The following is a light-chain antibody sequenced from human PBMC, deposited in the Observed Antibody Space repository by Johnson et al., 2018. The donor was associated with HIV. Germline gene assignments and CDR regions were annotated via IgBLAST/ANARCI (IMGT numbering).Light chain of an antibody. CDR2: DNN. J-gene: IGLJ1*01. CDR3: GTWDNSLSTGGV. V-gene: IGLV1-51*01. Sequence: QSVLTQPPSVSAAPGQKVTISCSGSSSNIGNSYVSWYQQLPGTAPKLLIYDNNTRPSGIPDRFSGSKSGTSATLGITGLQTGDEADYYCGTWDNSLSTGGVFGTGTKVTVL. CDR1: SSNIGNSY.